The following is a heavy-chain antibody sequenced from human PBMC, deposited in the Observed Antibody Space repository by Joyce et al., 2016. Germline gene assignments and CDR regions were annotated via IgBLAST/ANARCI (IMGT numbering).Heavy chain of an antibody. CDR3: AREGKPEKYSASPLDY. CDR2: ISTGDST. D-gene: IGHD6-6*01. CDR1: GFSISDNY. V-gene: IGHV3-53*01. J-gene: IGHJ4*02. Sequence: EVQLVESGGGLIQPGGSLRLSCAASGFSISDNYMSWVRQAPGKGLEWLSVISTGDSTYYADSVKGRFTISRDKAKDTVFLQMNSLRAEDTAVYYCAREGKPEKYSASPLDYWGQGTLVTVSS.